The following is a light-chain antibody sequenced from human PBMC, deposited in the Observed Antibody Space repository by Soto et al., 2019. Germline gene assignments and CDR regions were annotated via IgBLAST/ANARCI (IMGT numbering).Light chain of an antibody. CDR1: QSITTW. Sequence: DIEMTQSPSTLSASVGDRVTITCRASQSITTWLAWYQQKPGKAPKLLIYKATNVQTGVPSRFSGSGSGTEFSLTIGSLQPEDFAIYYCQQYNDYQYTFGQGTKLEIK. J-gene: IGKJ2*01. CDR3: QQYNDYQYT. V-gene: IGKV1-5*03. CDR2: KAT.